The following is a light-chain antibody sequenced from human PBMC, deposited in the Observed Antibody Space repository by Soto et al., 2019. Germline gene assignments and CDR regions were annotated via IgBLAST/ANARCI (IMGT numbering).Light chain of an antibody. CDR1: QSISSY. J-gene: IGKJ4*01. CDR2: AAS. CDR3: QPSYSTPLT. Sequence: DIQMTQSPSSLSASVGDRVTITCRASQSISSYLNWYQQKPGKAPKLLIYAASSLQSGVPSRVSGSGSGTDFTLTISSLQPEDFATYYCQPSYSTPLTFGGGTKVEIK. V-gene: IGKV1-39*01.